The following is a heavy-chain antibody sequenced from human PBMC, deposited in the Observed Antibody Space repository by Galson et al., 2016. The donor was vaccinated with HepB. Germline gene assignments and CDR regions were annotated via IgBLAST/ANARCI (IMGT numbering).Heavy chain of an antibody. CDR3: ANLATAGSIAY. J-gene: IGHJ4*02. D-gene: IGHD6-13*01. CDR2: ISSDSVYI. Sequence: SLRLSCAASGFTFSSYSMNWVRQAPGKGLEWVSSISSDSVYIYYADSVRGRFTVSRDNAKNSLFLQMNSLRAEDTAVYYCANLATAGSIAYWGQGTLVTVSS. V-gene: IGHV3-21*01. CDR1: GFTFSSYS.